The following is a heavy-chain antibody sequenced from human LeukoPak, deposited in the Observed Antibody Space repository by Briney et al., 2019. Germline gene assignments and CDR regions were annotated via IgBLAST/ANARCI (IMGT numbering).Heavy chain of an antibody. D-gene: IGHD1-7*01. CDR2: INPNSGGT. CDR1: GYTFTDYC. Sequence: ASVKVSCKASGYTFTDYCIHWVRQAPRQGLEWMGWINPNSGGTNYAQNFQGRVTMTRDTSISTAYMELSSLRSDDTAVYFCARTLDRYNWNYGIDYWGQGTLVSVSS. J-gene: IGHJ4*02. CDR3: ARTLDRYNWNYGIDY. V-gene: IGHV1-2*02.